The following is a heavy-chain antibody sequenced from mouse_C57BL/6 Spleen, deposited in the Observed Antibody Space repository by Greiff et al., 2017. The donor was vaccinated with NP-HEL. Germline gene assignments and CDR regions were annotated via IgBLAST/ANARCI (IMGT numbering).Heavy chain of an antibody. CDR1: GYTFTSYW. J-gene: IGHJ4*01. V-gene: IGHV1-69*01. Sequence: VKLQQPGAELVMPGASVKLSCKASGYTFTSYWMHWVKQRPGQGLEWIGEIDPSDSYTNYNQKFKGKSTLTVDKSSSTAYMQLSSLTSEDSAVYYCARHRSYAMDYWGQGTSVTVSS. CDR3: ARHRSYAMDY. CDR2: IDPSDSYT.